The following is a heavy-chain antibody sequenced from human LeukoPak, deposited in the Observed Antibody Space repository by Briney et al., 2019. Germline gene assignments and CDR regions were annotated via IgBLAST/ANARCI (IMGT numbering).Heavy chain of an antibody. J-gene: IGHJ4*02. V-gene: IGHV3-30*03. CDR3: ARDLTNWNYGTPFDY. D-gene: IGHD1-7*01. CDR1: GFTFSSYG. Sequence: HPGRSLRLSCAASGFTFSSYGMHWVRQAPGKGLEWVAVISYDGSNKYYADSVKGRFTISRDNSKNTLYLQMNSLRAEDTAVYYCARDLTNWNYGTPFDYWGQGTLVTVSS. CDR2: ISYDGSNK.